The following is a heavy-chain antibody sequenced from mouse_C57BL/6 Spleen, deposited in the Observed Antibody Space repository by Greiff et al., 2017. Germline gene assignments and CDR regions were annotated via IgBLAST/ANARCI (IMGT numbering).Heavy chain of an antibody. CDR3: AREIYYDYVVAY. V-gene: IGHV5-17*01. CDR2: ISSGSSTI. J-gene: IGHJ3*01. Sequence: EVQLVESGGGLVKPGGSLKLSCAASGFTFSDYGMHWVRQAPEKGLEWVAYISSGSSTIYYADTVKGRFTISRDNAKNTLFLQMTSLRSEDTAMYYCAREIYYDYVVAYWGQGTLVTVSA. CDR1: GFTFSDYG. D-gene: IGHD2-4*01.